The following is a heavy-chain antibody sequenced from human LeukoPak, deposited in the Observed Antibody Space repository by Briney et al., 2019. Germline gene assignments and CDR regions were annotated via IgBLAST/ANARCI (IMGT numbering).Heavy chain of an antibody. D-gene: IGHD1-1*01. CDR2: ISGSGTNT. J-gene: IGHJ3*02. CDR3: ARTAHDHAFDI. Sequence: PGGSLRLSCAASGFTFSSYAMSWVRQAPGKGLGWVSAISGSGTNTYYADSVKGRFTISRDNSKNSLYLQMNSLRAEDTAVYYCARTAHDHAFDIWGQGTMVTVSS. V-gene: IGHV3-23*01. CDR1: GFTFSSYA.